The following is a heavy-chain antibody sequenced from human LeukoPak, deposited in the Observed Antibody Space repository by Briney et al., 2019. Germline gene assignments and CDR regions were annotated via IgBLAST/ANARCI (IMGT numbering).Heavy chain of an antibody. CDR2: INPNSGGT. J-gene: IGHJ4*02. CDR1: GYTFTGYY. CDR3: ARVNIESIAETEFDY. D-gene: IGHD6-6*01. V-gene: IGHV1-2*06. Sequence: GASVKVSCKASGYTFTGYYMHWVRQAPGQGLEWMGRINPNSGGTNYAQKFQGRVTMTRDTSISTAYMELSRLRSDDTAVYYCARVNIESIAETEFDYWGQGTLVTVSS.